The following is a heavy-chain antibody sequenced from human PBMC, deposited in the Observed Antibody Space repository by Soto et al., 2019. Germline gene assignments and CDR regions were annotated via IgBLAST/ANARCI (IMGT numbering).Heavy chain of an antibody. D-gene: IGHD2-15*01. Sequence: ASVKVSCKASGYTFTRYTINWVRQAPGQRLEWMGWINPDNGNTKSSQKFQDRVIITRDTSASTAYMDLSSLRSEDTAVYYCARGIATGQLDPWGQGTLITVSS. CDR1: GYTFTRYT. CDR2: INPDNGNT. J-gene: IGHJ5*02. V-gene: IGHV1-3*01. CDR3: ARGIATGQLDP.